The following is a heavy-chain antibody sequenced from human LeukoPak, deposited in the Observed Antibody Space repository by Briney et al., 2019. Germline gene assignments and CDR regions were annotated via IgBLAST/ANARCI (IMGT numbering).Heavy chain of an antibody. CDR3: ARDIVGATGDAFDI. D-gene: IGHD1-26*01. CDR1: GFTFSSYS. Sequence: GGSLRLSCAASGFTFSSYSMNWVRQAPGKEPEWVSAVSSSSDYIYYADSVRGRFTISRDNAKNSLYLQMNSLRAEDTAVYYCARDIVGATGDAFDIWGQGTMVTVSS. J-gene: IGHJ3*02. V-gene: IGHV3-21*01. CDR2: VSSSSDYI.